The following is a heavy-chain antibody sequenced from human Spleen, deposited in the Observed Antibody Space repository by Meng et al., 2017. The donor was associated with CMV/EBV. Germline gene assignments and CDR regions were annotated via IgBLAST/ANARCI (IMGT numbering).Heavy chain of an antibody. V-gene: IGHV4-4*02. J-gene: IGHJ4*02. D-gene: IGHD3-3*01. Sequence: SETLSLTCAVSGGSIRSNTWWSWVRHPPGKGLEWIGEIYHSGTTNDNPSLKTRVTMSVDKSKNQFSLNLSSVTAADTAVYYCARARDLEWELSLLFDYWGQGTLVTVSS. CDR3: ARARDLEWELSLLFDY. CDR1: GGSIRSNTW. CDR2: IYHSGTT.